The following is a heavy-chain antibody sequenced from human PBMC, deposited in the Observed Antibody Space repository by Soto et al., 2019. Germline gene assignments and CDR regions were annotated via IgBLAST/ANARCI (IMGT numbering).Heavy chain of an antibody. CDR1: GVSIKSSS. D-gene: IGHD3-9*01. J-gene: IGHJ5*02. V-gene: IGHV1-69*12. CDR2: TIPRVGLP. CDR3: TRSTGLTNWLDP. Sequence: QVQLVQSGAELKKPGSSVKVSCKVSGVSIKSSSITWVRQALGQGVEWMGGTIPRVGLPHYAQKFQGRVTIPADESTSTVYMDLSSLRSEDTGVYYCTRSTGLTNWLDPWGQGTLITVSS.